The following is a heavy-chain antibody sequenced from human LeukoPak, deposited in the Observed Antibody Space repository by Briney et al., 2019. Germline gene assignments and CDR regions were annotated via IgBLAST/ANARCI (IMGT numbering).Heavy chain of an antibody. CDR2: ISSSSSTI. D-gene: IGHD2-2*01. CDR3: ARDNQREIDY. J-gene: IGHJ4*02. V-gene: IGHV3-48*01. CDR1: GFTFNSYA. Sequence: GGSLRLSCAASGFTFNSYAMSWVRQAPGKGLEWVSYISSSSSTIYYADSVKGRFTISRDNAKNSLYLQMNSLRAEDTAVYYCARDNQREIDYWGQGTLVTVSS.